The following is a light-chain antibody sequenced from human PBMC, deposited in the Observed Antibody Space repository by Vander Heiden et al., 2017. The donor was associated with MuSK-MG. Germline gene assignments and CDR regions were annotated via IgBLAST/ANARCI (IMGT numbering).Light chain of an antibody. CDR2: DAS. J-gene: IGKJ2*01. CDR1: HDVSNY. Sequence: DIQMAQSPSSLSASVGDRVTITCQASHDVSNYLNWYQQKPGKAPKLLIYDASNLEKGVPYRFSGSGFGTNFTFTISSLHPEDLAKYHWQQDHTLRTFGQGTKMEI. V-gene: IGKV1-33*01. CDR3: QQDHTLRT.